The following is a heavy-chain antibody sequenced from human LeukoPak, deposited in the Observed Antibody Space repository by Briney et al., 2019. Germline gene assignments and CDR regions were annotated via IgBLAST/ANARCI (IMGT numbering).Heavy chain of an antibody. V-gene: IGHV3-21*04. Sequence: EGSLRLSCAASGFTFSSYSMNWVRQAPGKGLEWVSSISSSSSYIYYADSVKGRFTISRDNAKNSLYLQMNSLRAEDTAVYYCARAGSSSPLTDYWGQGTLVTVSS. CDR1: GFTFSSYS. CDR3: ARAGSSSPLTDY. D-gene: IGHD6-6*01. CDR2: ISSSSSYI. J-gene: IGHJ4*02.